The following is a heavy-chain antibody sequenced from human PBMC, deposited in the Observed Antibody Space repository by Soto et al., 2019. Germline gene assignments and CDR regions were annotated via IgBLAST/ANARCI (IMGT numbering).Heavy chain of an antibody. V-gene: IGHV3-21*01. CDR3: ARGIVPDIVATRIPHAFDI. Sequence: PGGSLRLSCTVSGFMFSSYAMTWVRQPPGTGLEWVSSISSSSSYIYYADSVKGRFTISRDNAKNSLYLQMNSLRAEDTAVYYCARGIVPDIVATRIPHAFDIWGQGTMVTVSS. CDR1: GFMFSSYA. D-gene: IGHD5-12*01. J-gene: IGHJ3*02. CDR2: ISSSSSYI.